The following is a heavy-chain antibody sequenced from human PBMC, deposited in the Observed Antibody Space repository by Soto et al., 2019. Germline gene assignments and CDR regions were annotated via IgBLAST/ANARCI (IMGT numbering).Heavy chain of an antibody. D-gene: IGHD5-12*01. CDR2: IYPSGST. J-gene: IGHJ6*03. CDR1: SGSISSDSW. CDR3: ARRGGGREATTHYYYYYMNV. V-gene: IGHV4-4*02. Sequence: QVQLQESGPGLVKPSGTLSLTCAVSSGSISSDSWWSWVRQPPGKGLEWIGEIYPSGSTNYNPSRKGRVIISVDKSKNQFSLKLTSVTAADTAVYYCARRGGGREATTHYYYYYMNVWGKGTTVTVSS.